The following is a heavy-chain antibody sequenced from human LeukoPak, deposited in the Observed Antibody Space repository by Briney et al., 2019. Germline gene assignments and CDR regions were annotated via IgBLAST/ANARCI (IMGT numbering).Heavy chain of an antibody. Sequence: SETLSLTCTVSGGSISSSSYYWGWIRQPPGKGLEWIGSIYYSVSTYDNPSLKSRVTISVDTSKNQFSLKLSPVTAADTAVNYWARCPSGNSIGRGIFNYYYYMDVWGKGTTVTVSS. V-gene: IGHV4-39*07. J-gene: IGHJ6*03. CDR2: IYYSVST. CDR3: ARCPSGNSIGRGIFNYYYYMDV. CDR1: GGSISSSSYY. D-gene: IGHD3-10*01.